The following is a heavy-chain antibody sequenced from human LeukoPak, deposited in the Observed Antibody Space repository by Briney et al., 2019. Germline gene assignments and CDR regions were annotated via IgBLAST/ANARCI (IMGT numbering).Heavy chain of an antibody. D-gene: IGHD3-22*01. CDR1: GFTFSSYS. CDR2: ISSRSSYI. V-gene: IGHV3-21*04. J-gene: IGHJ4*01. CDR3: ARGLYDSSGWDIAPPADY. Sequence: GGSLRLSCAASGFTFSSYSMNWVRQAPGKGLEWVSSISSRSSYIYYADSVKGRFTISRDNAKNSPYLQMNSLRAEDTALYHCARGLYDSSGWDIAPPADYWGQGTLVTVSS.